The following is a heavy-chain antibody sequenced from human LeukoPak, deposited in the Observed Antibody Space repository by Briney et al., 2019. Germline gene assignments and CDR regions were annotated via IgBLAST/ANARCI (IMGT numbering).Heavy chain of an antibody. CDR2: IFYSGTT. V-gene: IGHV4-39*07. J-gene: IGHJ4*02. Sequence: PSETLSLTCTVSGGSIRNNNYYWGWIRQPPGKGLEWIGSIFYSGTTKYNPSPRSRVTISIDTSKNQFSLRLTSVTAADTAVYYCAGEVLLRSHFHFDNWGQGTLVTVST. CDR1: GGSIRNNNYY. D-gene: IGHD4-17*01. CDR3: AGEVLLRSHFHFDN.